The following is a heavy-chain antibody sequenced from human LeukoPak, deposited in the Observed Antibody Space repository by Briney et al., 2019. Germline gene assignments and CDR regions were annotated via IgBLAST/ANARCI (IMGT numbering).Heavy chain of an antibody. CDR3: ARHPSGRATNYFDY. V-gene: IGHV4-39*01. CDR1: GGSISSSSYY. CDR2: IYYSGST. D-gene: IGHD1-26*01. J-gene: IGHJ4*02. Sequence: PSETLSLTCTVSGGSISSSSYYWGWIRQPPGKGLEWIGSIYYSGSTYYNPSLKSRVTISVDTSKNQFSLKLSSVTAADTAVYYCARHPSGRATNYFDYWGQGTLVTVSS.